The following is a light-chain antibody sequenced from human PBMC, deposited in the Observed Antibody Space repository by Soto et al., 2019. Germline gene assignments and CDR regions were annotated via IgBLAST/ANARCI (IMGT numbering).Light chain of an antibody. CDR3: QQYYSTPHT. V-gene: IGKV4-1*01. CDR2: WAS. CDR1: RSVLYSSNNKNY. Sequence: DIVMTQSPDSLAVSLGERATINCKSSRSVLYSSNNKNYLAWYQQKPGQPPNLLIYWASTRESGVPDRFSGSGSGTDFTLTISSLQAEDVAVYYCQQYYSTPHTFGQGTKLEIK. J-gene: IGKJ2*01.